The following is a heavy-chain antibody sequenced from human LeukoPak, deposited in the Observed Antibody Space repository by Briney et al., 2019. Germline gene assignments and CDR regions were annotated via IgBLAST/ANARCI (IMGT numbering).Heavy chain of an antibody. V-gene: IGHV3-23*01. CDR1: GITFSSYG. Sequence: GGSLRLSCAASGITFSSYGMSWVRQAPGKGLEWVSSISSTGGTTYYADSVKGRFTISRDNSKNTLYLQMNSLRAEDTAVYYCAKDYGGNSGAFDIWGQGTMVTVSS. D-gene: IGHD4-23*01. CDR2: ISSTGGTT. J-gene: IGHJ3*02. CDR3: AKDYGGNSGAFDI.